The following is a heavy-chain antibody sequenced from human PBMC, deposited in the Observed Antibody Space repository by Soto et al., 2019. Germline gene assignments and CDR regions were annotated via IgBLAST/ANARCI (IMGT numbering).Heavy chain of an antibody. Sequence: QVQLQESGPGLVKPSQTLCLTCTVSGGSISGGDYYWSWIRQPPGKGLEWIGYIYYSGSTYYNPSLKSRITISVDTSKNQFSLKLTSVTAADTAVYYCARSFPASMRVFHYWGQGTLVTVSS. D-gene: IGHD2-2*01. J-gene: IGHJ4*02. CDR1: GGSISGGDYY. V-gene: IGHV4-30-4*01. CDR3: ARSFPASMRVFHY. CDR2: IYYSGST.